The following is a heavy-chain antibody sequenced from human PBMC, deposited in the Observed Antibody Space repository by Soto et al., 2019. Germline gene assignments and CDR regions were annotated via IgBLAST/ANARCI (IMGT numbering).Heavy chain of an antibody. D-gene: IGHD3-16*01. CDR1: GASISSSY. Sequence: SATLSLTCTFSGASISSSYWSGIRQSPGKGLEWIGYVYHTGSTNYDPSLKSRVTISLDTSKSQFSLNLTSLTTADTAVYFCARGGNRESYVASGVGVFDYWGTGAPVTV. CDR3: ARGGNRESYVASGVGVFDY. J-gene: IGHJ4*02. CDR2: VYHTGST. V-gene: IGHV4-59*01.